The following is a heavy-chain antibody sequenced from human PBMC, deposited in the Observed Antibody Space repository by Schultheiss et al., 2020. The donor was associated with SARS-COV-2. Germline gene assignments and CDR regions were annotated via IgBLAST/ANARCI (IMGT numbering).Heavy chain of an antibody. CDR2: IKSKTDGETT. V-gene: IGHV3-15*01. CDR3: TTDPNDFWSGHYLGVHRDWIDP. CDR1: GFTFSSYA. J-gene: IGHJ5*02. Sequence: GGSLRLSCAASGFTFSSYAMSWVRQASGKGLEWVGRIKSKTDGETTDYAAPVKGRFTISRDDSRNTLYLQMTSLKIEDTAIYYCTTDPNDFWSGHYLGVHRDWIDPWGQGTLVTVSS. D-gene: IGHD3-3*01.